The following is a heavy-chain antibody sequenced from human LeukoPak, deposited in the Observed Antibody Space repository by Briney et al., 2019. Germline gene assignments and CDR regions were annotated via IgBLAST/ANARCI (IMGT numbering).Heavy chain of an antibody. J-gene: IGHJ5*02. CDR1: GGSISGSSYY. CDR2: IYYSGST. V-gene: IGHV4-39*01. CDR3: VRRVNTYGGWFDR. Sequence: PSETLSLTCTVSGGSISGSSYYWGWIRQPPGKGLEWIGSIYYSGSTYYNPSLKSRVTISADTSRNQLSLKLSSVTATDTAIYYCVRRVNTYGGWFDRWGQGALVTVSS. D-gene: IGHD5-18*01.